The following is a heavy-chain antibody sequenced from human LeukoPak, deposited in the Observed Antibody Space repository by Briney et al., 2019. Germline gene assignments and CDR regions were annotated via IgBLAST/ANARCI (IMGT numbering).Heavy chain of an antibody. J-gene: IGHJ4*02. D-gene: IGHD3-10*01. CDR2: IKSNPDGGTT. CDR1: GFTFSNAW. V-gene: IGHV3-15*01. Sequence: GGSLRLSCAASGFTFSNAWMTWVRQAPGKGLEWVGRIKSNPDGGTTDYAAPVKGRFIISRDDSENTLYLQMNSLQTEDTAVYYCTTHLGITMIRGVFVYWGQGTLVTVSS. CDR3: TTHLGITMIRGVFVY.